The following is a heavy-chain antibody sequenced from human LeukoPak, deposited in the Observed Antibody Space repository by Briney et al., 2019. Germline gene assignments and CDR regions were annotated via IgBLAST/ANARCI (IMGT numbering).Heavy chain of an antibody. Sequence: PGGSLRLSCAASGFMFNDYTMNWVRQAPGKGLEWVSVISYYGGTTHYGYSVKRRFTISRDNSKNMLYLPMTSLRAEDTAVYYCARARGYDSSSGYYWYYYYMDVSGKGTTVTVSS. CDR2: ISYYGGTT. V-gene: IGHV3-23*01. CDR1: GFMFNDYT. J-gene: IGHJ6*03. CDR3: ARARGYDSSSGYYWYYYYMDV. D-gene: IGHD3-3*01.